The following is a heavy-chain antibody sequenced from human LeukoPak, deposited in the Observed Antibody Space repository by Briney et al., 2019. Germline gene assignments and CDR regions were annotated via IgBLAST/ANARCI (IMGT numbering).Heavy chain of an antibody. Sequence: PSETLSLTCTVSGDSISSYYWSWIRQSPGKGLEWIGYIYYSGSTNYNPSLKSRVTISVDTSKNQFSLKLSSVTAADTAVYYCARARGDYGVYYFDYWGQGTLVTVSS. CDR1: GDSISSYY. CDR2: IYYSGST. J-gene: IGHJ4*02. D-gene: IGHD4-17*01. CDR3: ARARGDYGVYYFDY. V-gene: IGHV4-59*01.